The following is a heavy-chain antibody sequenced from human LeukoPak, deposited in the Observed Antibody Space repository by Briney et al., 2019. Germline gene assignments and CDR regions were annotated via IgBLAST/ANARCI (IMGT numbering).Heavy chain of an antibody. J-gene: IGHJ4*02. CDR2: ISGSGGST. CDR1: GFTFSSYA. D-gene: IGHD4-23*01. CDR3: ARAPRWSQYSFDY. V-gene: IGHV3-23*01. Sequence: GGSLRLSCAASGFTFSSYAMSWVRQAPGKGLEWVSAISGSGGSTYYADSVKGRFTISRDDSKNTLYLQMNSVGDEDTAVYYCARAPRWSQYSFDYWGQGTLVTVSS.